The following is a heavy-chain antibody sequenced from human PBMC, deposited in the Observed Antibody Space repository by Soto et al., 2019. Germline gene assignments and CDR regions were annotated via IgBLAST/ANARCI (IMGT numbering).Heavy chain of an antibody. V-gene: IGHV4-39*01. Sequence: TSETLSLTCTVSGGSISTIYSWGWIRQPPGKGLEWIGSIFYSGSTYYNPSLKSRVTISVDTSKNQFSLTLTSVTAADTAVYYCARQCRGVTCHWFVPWGQGTLVTVSS. CDR1: GGSISTIYS. J-gene: IGHJ5*02. D-gene: IGHD2-15*01. CDR3: ARQCRGVTCHWFVP. CDR2: IFYSGST.